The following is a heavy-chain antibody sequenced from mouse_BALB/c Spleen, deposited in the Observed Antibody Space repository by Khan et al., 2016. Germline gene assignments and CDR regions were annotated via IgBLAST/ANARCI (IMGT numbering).Heavy chain of an antibody. D-gene: IGHD1-2*01. V-gene: IGHV3-2*02. CDR3: ARTARIKY. CDR2: ISYSGST. Sequence: EVQLQESGPGLVKPSQSLSLTCTVTGYSITSGYGWNWIRQFPGNKLEWMGYISYSGSTNYNPSLKSRITLTRDTSKNQFFLQLNSVTTEDTATYYCARTARIKYWGQGTTLTVSS. J-gene: IGHJ2*01. CDR1: GYSITSGYG.